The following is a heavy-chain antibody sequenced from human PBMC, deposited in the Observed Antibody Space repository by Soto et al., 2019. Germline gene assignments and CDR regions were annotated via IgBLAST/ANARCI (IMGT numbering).Heavy chain of an antibody. D-gene: IGHD2-15*01. CDR1: GYTFTSYV. V-gene: IGHV1-3*01. J-gene: IGHJ5*02. CDR2: INAGNGYT. CDR3: ARDACSGGDCLNDWFDP. Sequence: ASVKVSCKASGYTFTSYVIHWVRQAPGQRLEWMGWINAGNGYTKYSQKFQGRVTITRGTSASTAYMELSSLRSEDTAVYYCARDACSGGDCLNDWFDPWGQGTLVTVSS.